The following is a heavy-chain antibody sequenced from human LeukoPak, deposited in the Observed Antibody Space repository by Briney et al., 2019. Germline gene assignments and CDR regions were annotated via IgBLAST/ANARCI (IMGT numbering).Heavy chain of an antibody. CDR2: IYYRGST. Sequence: SETLSLTCTVSGGSISSYYLSWIRQPPGKGLEWIGYIYYRGSTNYNASLKSRVTISVDTSKNQFSLKLRSVTAADTAVYYCARWVAASSIDYWGQGTLVTVSS. V-gene: IGHV4-59*08. D-gene: IGHD6-13*01. CDR1: GGSISSYY. J-gene: IGHJ4*02. CDR3: ARWVAASSIDY.